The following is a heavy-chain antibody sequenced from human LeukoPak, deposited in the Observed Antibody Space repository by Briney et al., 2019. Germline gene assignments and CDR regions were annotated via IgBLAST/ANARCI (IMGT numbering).Heavy chain of an antibody. CDR1: GFTFSDFW. CDR2: IRTDGGVT. D-gene: IGHD1-1*01. V-gene: IGHV3-74*01. Sequence: GGSLRLSCAASGFTFSDFWMHWVRQGPEKRLVWVARIRTDGGVTDYADSVKGRFTISRDNTKSTLYLQMNSLRVEDTAVYYCARDFGTGTNDIWGQGTLVTVSS. J-gene: IGHJ4*02. CDR3: ARDFGTGTNDI.